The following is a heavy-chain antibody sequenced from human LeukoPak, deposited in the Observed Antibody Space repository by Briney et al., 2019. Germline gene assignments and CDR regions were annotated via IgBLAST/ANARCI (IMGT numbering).Heavy chain of an antibody. V-gene: IGHV3-53*04. CDR2: INSGGST. D-gene: IGHD3-3*01. CDR3: ACGVVNPFDY. CDR1: GFTFSNAW. Sequence: GGSLRLSCAASGFTFSNAWMSWVRQAPGKGLEWVSVINSGGSTYYADSVKGRFTISRHNSKNTLYLQMNSLRAEDTAVYYCACGVVNPFDYWGQGTLVTVSS. J-gene: IGHJ4*02.